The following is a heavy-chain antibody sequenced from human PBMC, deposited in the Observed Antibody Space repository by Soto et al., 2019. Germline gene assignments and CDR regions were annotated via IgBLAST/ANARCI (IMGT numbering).Heavy chain of an antibody. CDR1: GGSITNNNYY. V-gene: IGHV4-30-4*01. J-gene: IGHJ2*01. D-gene: IGHD3-10*01. Sequence: SETLSLTCTVSGGSITNNNYYWSWIRQPPGKGLEWIGHMYNSGTTYSNPSLKGRVTISGDTSKNQFSLKLSSVTAADTAVYYCARHSDSTMALGYWYFDLWGRGTLVTVSS. CDR3: ARHSDSTMALGYWYFDL. CDR2: MYNSGTT.